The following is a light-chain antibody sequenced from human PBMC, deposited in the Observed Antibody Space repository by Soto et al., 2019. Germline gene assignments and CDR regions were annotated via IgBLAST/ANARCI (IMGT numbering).Light chain of an antibody. Sequence: EIVLTQSPGTLSLSPGERATLSCRASQSVTSNSLAWYQHKLGQAPRLLIYDASIRATGIPDRFSGSGSGTDFTLTISRLEPEDFAVYFCQHFETKPGTFGPGTKVDIK. J-gene: IGKJ3*01. CDR3: QHFETKPGT. V-gene: IGKV3D-20*02. CDR2: DAS. CDR1: QSVTSNS.